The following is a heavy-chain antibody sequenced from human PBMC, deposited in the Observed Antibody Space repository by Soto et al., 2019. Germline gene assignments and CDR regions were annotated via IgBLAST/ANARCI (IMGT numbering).Heavy chain of an antibody. CDR2: ISAYNGNT. CDR1: GYTFTSYG. Sequence: QVPLVQSGAEVKKPGASVKVSCKASGYTFTSYGISWVRQAPGQGLEWMGWISAYNGNTNDAQKLQGRVTMTTDTSTSTAYMELRSLGSDDTAVYSCSRVGPWDAVSGSYRPGDPPHLYGMDVWGQGSTVTFAS. CDR3: SRVGPWDAVSGSYRPGDPPHLYGMDV. J-gene: IGHJ6*01. D-gene: IGHD3-16*02. V-gene: IGHV1-18*04.